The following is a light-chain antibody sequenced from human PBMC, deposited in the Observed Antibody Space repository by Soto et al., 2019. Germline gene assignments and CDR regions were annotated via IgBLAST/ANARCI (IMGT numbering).Light chain of an antibody. Sequence: AIRMTQSPSSFSASTGDRVTITCRASQGISSYLAWYQQKPGKAPKLLIYAASSLQSGVPSRFSGSGSGTDFTLTISSLQSEDFAVYYCQQYNNWPPTWTFGQGTKVDIK. CDR1: QGISSY. V-gene: IGKV1-8*01. J-gene: IGKJ1*01. CDR2: AAS. CDR3: QQYNNWPPTWT.